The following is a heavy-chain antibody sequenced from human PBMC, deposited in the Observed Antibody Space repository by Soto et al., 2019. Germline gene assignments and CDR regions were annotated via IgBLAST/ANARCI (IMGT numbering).Heavy chain of an antibody. CDR3: ARGSTHIVVVPAAPPNWFDP. Sequence: SETLSLTCTVSGGSISSGGYYWSWIRQHPGKGLGWIGYIYYSGSTYYNPSLKSRVTISVDTSKNQFSLKLSSVTAADTAVYYCARGSTHIVVVPAAPPNWFDPWGQGTLVTVSS. V-gene: IGHV4-31*03. CDR1: GGSISSGGYY. CDR2: IYYSGST. D-gene: IGHD2-2*01. J-gene: IGHJ5*02.